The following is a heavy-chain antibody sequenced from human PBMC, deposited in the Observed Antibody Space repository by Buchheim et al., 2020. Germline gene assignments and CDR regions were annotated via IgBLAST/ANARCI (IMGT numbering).Heavy chain of an antibody. J-gene: IGHJ4*02. CDR1: GGALSGYG. CDR2: IIPMSGTS. CDR3: ARIYCSSSSCAGYFDS. V-gene: IGHV1-69*06. D-gene: IGHD6-13*01. Sequence: QVHLVQSGPEVKKSGSSVKVSCKASGGALSGYGFSWVRQAPGQGLEWMGGIIPMSGTSTYAERFQGRVTIIADKSTNTVYMELGSLRSEDTAVYFCARIYCSSSSCAGYFDSWGQG.